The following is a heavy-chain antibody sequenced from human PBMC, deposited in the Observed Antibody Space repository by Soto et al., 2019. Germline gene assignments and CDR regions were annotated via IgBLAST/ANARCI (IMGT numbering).Heavy chain of an antibody. Sequence: QVQLVQSGAEVKKPGASVKVSCKASGYTFTSYGISWVRQAPGQGLXXMGWISAYNGNTNYAQKLQGRVTMTTDTSTSTAYMELRSLRSDDTAVYYCARDPEDTAMRSYNWFDPWGQGTLVTVSS. CDR3: ARDPEDTAMRSYNWFDP. V-gene: IGHV1-18*01. CDR1: GYTFTSYG. D-gene: IGHD5-18*01. J-gene: IGHJ5*02. CDR2: ISAYNGNT.